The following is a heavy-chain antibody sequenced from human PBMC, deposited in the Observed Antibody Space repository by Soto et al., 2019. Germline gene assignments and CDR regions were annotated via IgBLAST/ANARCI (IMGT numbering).Heavy chain of an antibody. J-gene: IGHJ4*02. CDR2: ISYDGSDE. V-gene: IGHV3-30*18. CDR3: VKDRLEMATLYFDS. Sequence: QVQLVESGGGVVQTGRSLRLSCAASGFIFSSYGMHWVRQAPGKGLEWVAVISYDGSDESYADSVKGRFTISRDNSRRTLYLQMNSLRAEDSAVYSCVKDRLEMATLYFDSWGQGTLVTVSS. D-gene: IGHD5-12*01. CDR1: GFIFSSYG.